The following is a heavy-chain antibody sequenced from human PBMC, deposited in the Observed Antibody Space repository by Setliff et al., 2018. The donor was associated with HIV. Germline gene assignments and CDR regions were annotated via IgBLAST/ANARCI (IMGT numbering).Heavy chain of an antibody. Sequence: LSLTCTVSGGSISSSSYYWGWIRQPPGKGLEWIGSIYYSGSTYYNPSLKSRVTISVDTSKNQFSLKLSSVTAADTAVYYCARAVPSYYYGSGSISPSFDYWGQGTLVTVS. CDR1: GGSISSSSYY. CDR2: IYYSGST. V-gene: IGHV4-39*01. D-gene: IGHD3-10*01. CDR3: ARAVPSYYYGSGSISPSFDY. J-gene: IGHJ4*02.